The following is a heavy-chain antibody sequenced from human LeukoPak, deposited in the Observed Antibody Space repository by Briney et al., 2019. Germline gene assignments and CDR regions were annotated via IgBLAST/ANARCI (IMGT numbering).Heavy chain of an antibody. J-gene: IGHJ6*04. CDR1: GFIFSSYA. CDR2: ISYDGSNK. V-gene: IGHV3-30*04. D-gene: IGHD2-21*01. CDR3: AKCGGYYYYYYGMDV. Sequence: PGRSLRLSCAASGFIFSSYAMHWVRQAPGKGLEWVAVISYDGSNKYYADSVKGRFTISRDNSENTVYPQMTSLRAEDTAVYYCAKCGGYYYYYYGMDVWGKGTTVTVSS.